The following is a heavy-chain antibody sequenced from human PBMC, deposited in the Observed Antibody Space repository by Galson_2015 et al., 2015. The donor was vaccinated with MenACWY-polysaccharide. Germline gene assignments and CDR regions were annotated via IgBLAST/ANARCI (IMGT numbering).Heavy chain of an antibody. Sequence: QSGAEVKKPGASVWVSCRASGYTFASYGISWGRQAAGQGLEWMGWISAYNGNTNYAQKLQGRVTMTTDTSTSTAYMELRSLRSDDTAVYYCARVSHDYGDFFLDYWGQGTLVTVSS. CDR2: ISAYNGNT. J-gene: IGHJ4*02. D-gene: IGHD4-17*01. CDR1: GYTFASYG. CDR3: ARVSHDYGDFFLDY. V-gene: IGHV1-18*01.